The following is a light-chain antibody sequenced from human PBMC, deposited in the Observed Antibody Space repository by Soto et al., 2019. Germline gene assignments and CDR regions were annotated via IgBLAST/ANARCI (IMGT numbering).Light chain of an antibody. J-gene: IGKJ1*01. V-gene: IGKV1-5*03. Sequence: DIQMTQSPSTLSGSVGDRVTITCRASQTISSWLAWYQQKPGKAPKLLIYKASTLKSGVPSRFSGSGSGTDFTLTISSLQPEDIATYYCQQSYGIPWTFGQGTKVDIK. CDR3: QQSYGIPWT. CDR2: KAS. CDR1: QTISSW.